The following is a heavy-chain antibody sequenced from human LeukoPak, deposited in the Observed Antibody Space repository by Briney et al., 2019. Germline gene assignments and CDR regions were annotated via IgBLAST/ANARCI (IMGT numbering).Heavy chain of an antibody. V-gene: IGHV3-7*05. J-gene: IGHJ3*02. D-gene: IGHD3-10*01. CDR2: IKHDGSQK. CDR3: ARDGMGGIKAFDI. Sequence: GGSLRLSCAASGFTFSRYWMSWVRQAPGRGLEWVANIKHDGSQKYYVDSVKGRITIPRDNAKNSLYLQMNSLRAEDTAVYYCARDGMGGIKAFDIWGQGTMVTVSS. CDR1: GFTFSRYW.